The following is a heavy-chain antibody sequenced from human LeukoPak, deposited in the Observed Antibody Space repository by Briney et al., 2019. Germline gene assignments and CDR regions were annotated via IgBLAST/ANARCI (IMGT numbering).Heavy chain of an antibody. CDR1: GFTFSSFG. J-gene: IGHJ4*02. V-gene: IGHV3-30*18. Sequence: GRSLRLSCAASGFTFSSFGMHWVRQAPGKGLEWVAIISYDGNNKYYADSVKGRFSISRDNSKNTLYLQMNSLRAEDTAVYYCAKEGPRIDYYDTSGCGYWGQGILVTVSS. D-gene: IGHD3-22*01. CDR2: ISYDGNNK. CDR3: AKEGPRIDYYDTSGCGY.